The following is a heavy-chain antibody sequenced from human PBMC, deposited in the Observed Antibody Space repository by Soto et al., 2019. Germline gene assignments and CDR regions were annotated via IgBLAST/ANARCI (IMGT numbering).Heavy chain of an antibody. CDR3: ARGPPLYSSSWAPEY. J-gene: IGHJ4*02. D-gene: IGHD6-13*01. Sequence: ASVKVSWKASGYTFTGYYMHWVRQAPGQGLEWMGWINPNSGGTNYAQKFQGWVTMTGDTSISTAYMELSRLRSDDTAVYYCARGPPLYSSSWAPEYWGQGTLVTVSS. CDR1: GYTFTGYY. V-gene: IGHV1-2*04. CDR2: INPNSGGT.